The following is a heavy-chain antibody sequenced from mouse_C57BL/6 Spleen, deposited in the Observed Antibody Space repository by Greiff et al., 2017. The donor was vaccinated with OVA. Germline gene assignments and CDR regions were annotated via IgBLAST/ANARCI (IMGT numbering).Heavy chain of an antibody. CDR2: IYPSDSET. D-gene: IGHD2-3*01. J-gene: IGHJ2*01. CDR1: GYTFTSYW. CDR3: ARGHGYYPFDY. Sequence: QVQLQQPGAELVRPGSSVKLSCKASGYTFTSYWMDWVKQRPGQGLEWIGNIYPSDSETHYNQKFKDKATLTVDKSSSTDYMQLSSLTSEDSAVYYCARGHGYYPFDYWGQGTTLTVSS. V-gene: IGHV1-61*01.